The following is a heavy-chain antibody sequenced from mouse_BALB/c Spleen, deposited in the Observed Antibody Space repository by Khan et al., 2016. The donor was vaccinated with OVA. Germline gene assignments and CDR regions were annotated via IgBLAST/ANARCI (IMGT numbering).Heavy chain of an antibody. J-gene: IGHJ3*01. CDR3: ATHGSSSAWLTY. V-gene: IGHV1-7*01. D-gene: IGHD1-1*01. Sequence: QVQLQQSGAELAKPGASVKMSCKASGYTFTSYWMHWVKQRPGQGLEWIGYINPSTGYTEYHQRFKDKATLTADKSSSTAYMQLSSLKSEESAVYYCATHGSSSAWLTYWGQGTLVTVSA. CDR1: GYTFTSYW. CDR2: INPSTGYT.